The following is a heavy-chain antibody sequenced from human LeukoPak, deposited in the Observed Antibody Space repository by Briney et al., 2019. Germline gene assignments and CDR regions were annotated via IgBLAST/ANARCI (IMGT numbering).Heavy chain of an antibody. CDR2: ISYDGSNK. V-gene: IGHV3-30*18. CDR1: GFTFSSYG. Sequence: GRSLRLSCAASGFTFSSYGMHWVRQAPGKGLEWVAVISYDGSNKYYADSVKGRFTISRDNSKNTLYLRMNSLRAEDTAVYYCAKAPRPGYYYDSSGYFDYWGQGTLVTVSS. J-gene: IGHJ4*02. D-gene: IGHD3-22*01. CDR3: AKAPRPGYYYDSSGYFDY.